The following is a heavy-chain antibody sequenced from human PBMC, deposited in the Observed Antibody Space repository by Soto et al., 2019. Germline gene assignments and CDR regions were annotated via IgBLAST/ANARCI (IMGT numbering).Heavy chain of an antibody. CDR2: IYYSGIT. CDR3: ATHLSRHTYYYDSSGYYYWFDP. CDR1: VCAISRSSCY. Sequence: SETQCITWTVSVCAISRSSCYWGWIRQPPGDGLCGSGSIYYSGITYYNPSLKIRVTISVDTSKNQFSLKLSSVTAADTAVYYCATHLSRHTYYYDSSGYYYWFDPWGQGTLVTVSS. V-gene: IGHV4-39*01. J-gene: IGHJ5*02. D-gene: IGHD3-22*01.